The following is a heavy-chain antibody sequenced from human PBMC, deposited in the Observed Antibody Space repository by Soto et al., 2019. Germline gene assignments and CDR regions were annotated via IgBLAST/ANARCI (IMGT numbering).Heavy chain of an antibody. Sequence: SETLSLTCTVSGGSISSSSYYWGWIRQPPGKGLEWIGSIYYSGSTYYNPSLKSRVTISVDTSKNQFSLKLSSVTAADTAVYYCARHAPGGAGFWQDDYYMDVWGKGTTVTVSS. CDR3: ARHAPGGAGFWQDDYYMDV. CDR2: IYYSGST. D-gene: IGHD3-16*01. V-gene: IGHV4-39*01. CDR1: GGSISSSSYY. J-gene: IGHJ6*03.